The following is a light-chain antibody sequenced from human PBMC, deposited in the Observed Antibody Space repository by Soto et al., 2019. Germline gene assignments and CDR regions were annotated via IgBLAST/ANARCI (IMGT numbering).Light chain of an antibody. J-gene: IGKJ2*01. V-gene: IGKV3-20*01. CDR2: STS. CDR3: QQCGTSPMYT. CDR1: QSIGNDC. Sequence: EMVLTQSPGTLSLSPGEIATISCRASQSIGNDCLDWYQQKPGQAPRLLIYSTSSRITGVPDRFSGSGSGTDFTLTIGRLEPEDFAVYYCQQCGTSPMYTFGQGTKLEI.